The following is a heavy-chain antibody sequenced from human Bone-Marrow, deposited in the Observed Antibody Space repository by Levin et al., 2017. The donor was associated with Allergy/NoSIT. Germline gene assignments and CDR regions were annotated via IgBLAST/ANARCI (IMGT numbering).Heavy chain of an antibody. D-gene: IGHD2-2*03. V-gene: IGHV1-2*02. J-gene: IGHJ6*02. CDR3: ARVGIVVVPAAVPDMDV. Sequence: ASVKVSCKASGYTFTGYYMHWVRQAPGQGLEWMGWINPNSGGTNYAQKFQGRVTMTRDTSISTAYMELSRLRSDDTAVYYCARVGIVVVPAAVPDMDVWGQGTTVTVSS. CDR2: INPNSGGT. CDR1: GYTFTGYY.